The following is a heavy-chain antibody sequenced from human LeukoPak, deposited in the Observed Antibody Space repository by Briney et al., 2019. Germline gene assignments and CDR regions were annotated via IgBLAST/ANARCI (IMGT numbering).Heavy chain of an antibody. J-gene: IGHJ6*03. CDR3: ARWVIAPAGYYMDV. D-gene: IGHD3-22*01. V-gene: IGHV1-2*02. Sequence: ASVKVSCKASGYTFTVYYMHWVRQAPGQGLEWMGWINPNSGGTNYAQKFQGRVTMTRDTSISTAYMELSRLRSDDTAVYYCARWVIAPAGYYMDVWGKGTTVTVSS. CDR1: GYTFTVYY. CDR2: INPNSGGT.